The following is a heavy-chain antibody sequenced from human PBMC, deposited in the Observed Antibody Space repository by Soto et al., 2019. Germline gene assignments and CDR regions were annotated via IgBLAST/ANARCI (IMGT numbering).Heavy chain of an antibody. CDR2: INHSGRT. V-gene: IGHV4-34*01. Sequence: PSETLSLTCAVYIGSFSDYYWNWIRQPPGKGLEWIGEINHSGRTHNNPALKSRVTMSVDTYTNQSSLKMNAVTAADTAVYYCTRHEGGAAADRPLDYWGQGTLVTVSS. CDR1: IGSFSDYY. D-gene: IGHD6-13*01. CDR3: TRHEGGAAADRPLDY. J-gene: IGHJ4*02.